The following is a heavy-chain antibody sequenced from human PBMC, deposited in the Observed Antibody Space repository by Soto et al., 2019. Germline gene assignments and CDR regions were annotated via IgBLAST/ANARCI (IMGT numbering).Heavy chain of an antibody. Sequence: PGGSLRLSCAASGFTFSSYAMHWVRQAPGKGLEWVAVISYDGSNKYYADSVKGRFTISRDNSKNTLYLQMNSLRAEDTAVYYCARDLWGYSSSGNPDYWGQGTLVTVSS. CDR1: GFTFSSYA. V-gene: IGHV3-30-3*01. CDR3: ARDLWGYSSSGNPDY. J-gene: IGHJ4*02. D-gene: IGHD6-13*01. CDR2: ISYDGSNK.